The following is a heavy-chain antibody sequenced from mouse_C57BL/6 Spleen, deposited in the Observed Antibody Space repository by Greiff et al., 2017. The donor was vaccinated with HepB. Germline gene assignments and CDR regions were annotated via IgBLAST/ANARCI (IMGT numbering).Heavy chain of an antibody. CDR1: GYTFTSYG. V-gene: IGHV1-81*01. D-gene: IGHD3-2*02. Sequence: QVQLQQSGAELARPGASVKLSCKASGYTFTSYGISWVKQRTGQGLEWIGEIYPRSGNTYYNEKFKGKATLTADKSSSTAYMELRSLTSEDSAVYFCARRRRDSSGYVGYFDYWGQGTTLTVSS. CDR2: IYPRSGNT. J-gene: IGHJ2*01. CDR3: ARRRRDSSGYVGYFDY.